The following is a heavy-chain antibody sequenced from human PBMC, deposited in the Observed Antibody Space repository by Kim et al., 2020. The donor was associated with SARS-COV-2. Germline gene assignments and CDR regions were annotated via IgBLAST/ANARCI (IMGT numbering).Heavy chain of an antibody. Sequence: GGSLRLSCAASGFTFSSYGMHWVRQAPGKWLEWVAVISYDGSNKYYADSVKGRFTISRDNSKNTLYLQMNSLRAEDTAVYYCAKVKLVGATMDYFDYWGQGTLVTVSS. V-gene: IGHV3-30*18. J-gene: IGHJ4*02. CDR2: ISYDGSNK. CDR1: GFTFSSYG. D-gene: IGHD1-26*01. CDR3: AKVKLVGATMDYFDY.